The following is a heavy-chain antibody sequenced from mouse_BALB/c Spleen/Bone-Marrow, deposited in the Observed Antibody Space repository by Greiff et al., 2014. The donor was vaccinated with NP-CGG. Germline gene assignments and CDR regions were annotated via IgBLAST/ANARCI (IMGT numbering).Heavy chain of an antibody. CDR1: GYTFTSYW. CDR3: ERSATMIFAY. J-gene: IGHJ3*01. D-gene: IGHD2-4*01. Sequence: QVQLQQSGAELAKPGASVKMSCKASGYTFTSYWMHWVKQRPGQGLEWIGYINPSTGYTEYNQKFKDKATLTADKSSSTAYMQLSRLTSEDSAVYYCERSATMIFAYWGQGTLVTVSA. V-gene: IGHV1-7*01. CDR2: INPSTGYT.